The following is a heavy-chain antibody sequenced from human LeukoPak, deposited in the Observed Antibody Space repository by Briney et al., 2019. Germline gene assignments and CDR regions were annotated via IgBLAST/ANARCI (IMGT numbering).Heavy chain of an antibody. V-gene: IGHV4-39*01. CDR1: RGSISSNNYF. J-gene: IGHJ4*02. CDR2: FYCTSNI. CDR3: ALRYCGDGSCYFDY. D-gene: IGHD2-15*01. Sequence: SETLSLTCTVSRGSISSNNYFWGWIRQPPGMGLEWIGSFYCTSNIYYNPSLKSRVTISVDKSKRQISLRLSSVTATDTAVYYCALRYCGDGSCYFDYWGQGTLVTVSS.